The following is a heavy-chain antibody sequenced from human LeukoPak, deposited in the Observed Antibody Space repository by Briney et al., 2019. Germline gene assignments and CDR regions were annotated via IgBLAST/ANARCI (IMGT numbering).Heavy chain of an antibody. J-gene: IGHJ4*02. D-gene: IGHD1-26*01. V-gene: IGHV4-39*07. CDR2: INHSGST. CDR1: GGSISSSSYY. CDR3: ARVRSGSYYLDY. Sequence: PSETLSPTCTVSGGSISSSSYYWGWIRQPPGTGLEWIGEINHSGSTNYNPSLKSRVTISVDTSKNQFSLKLSSVTAADTAVYYCARVRSGSYYLDYWGQGTLVTVSS.